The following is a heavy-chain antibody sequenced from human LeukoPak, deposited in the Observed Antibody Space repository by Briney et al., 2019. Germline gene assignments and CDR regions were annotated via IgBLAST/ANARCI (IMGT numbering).Heavy chain of an antibody. J-gene: IGHJ6*02. CDR3: AKDELRFLEWLSRMDV. CDR2: ISYDGSNK. Sequence: PGRSLRLSYAASGFTFSSYGMHWVRQAPGKGLEWVAVISYDGSNKYYADSVKGRFTISRDNSKNTLYLQMNSLRAEDTAVYYCAKDELRFLEWLSRMDVWGQGTTVTVSS. D-gene: IGHD3-3*01. V-gene: IGHV3-30*18. CDR1: GFTFSSYG.